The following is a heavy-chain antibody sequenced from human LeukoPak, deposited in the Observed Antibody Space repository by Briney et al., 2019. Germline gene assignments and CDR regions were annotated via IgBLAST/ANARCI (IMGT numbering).Heavy chain of an antibody. Sequence: PGGSLRLSCAASGFTFSTYNMNWVRQAPGKGLEWVSHISGTSATVYYADSVKGRFTISRDNSKNTLYLQMNSLRAEDTAVYYCARVGRQQLVYYYFDYWGRGTLVTVSS. CDR1: GFTFSTYN. CDR3: ARVGRQQLVYYYFDY. CDR2: ISGTSATV. D-gene: IGHD6-13*01. V-gene: IGHV3-48*01. J-gene: IGHJ4*02.